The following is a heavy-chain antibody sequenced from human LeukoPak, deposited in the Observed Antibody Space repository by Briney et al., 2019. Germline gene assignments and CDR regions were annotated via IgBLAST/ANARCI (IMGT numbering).Heavy chain of an antibody. J-gene: IGHJ6*03. CDR1: GFTFSSYS. CDR2: ISSSSSTT. V-gene: IGHV3-48*01. CDR3: ATPRAYYYMDV. Sequence: GGSLRLSCAASGFTFSSYSMNWVRQAPGKGLEWVSYISSSSSTTYYADSVKGRFTISRDNAKNSLYLQMNGLRAEDTAVYYCATPRAYYYMDVWGKGTTVTVSS.